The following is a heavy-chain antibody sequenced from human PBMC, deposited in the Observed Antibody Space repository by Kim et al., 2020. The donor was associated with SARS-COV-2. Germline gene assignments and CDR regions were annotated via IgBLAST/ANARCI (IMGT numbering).Heavy chain of an antibody. Sequence: ASVKVSCKASGYTFTGYYMHWVRQAPGQGLEWMGRINPNSGGTNYAQKFQGRVTMTRDTSISTAYMELSRLRSDDTAVYYCARDLTDYSWGGHPPAGWFDHWGQGTLVTVSS. CDR2: INPNSGGT. D-gene: IGHD3-16*02. CDR1: GYTFTGYY. CDR3: ARDLTDYSWGGHPPAGWFDH. V-gene: IGHV1-2*06. J-gene: IGHJ5*02.